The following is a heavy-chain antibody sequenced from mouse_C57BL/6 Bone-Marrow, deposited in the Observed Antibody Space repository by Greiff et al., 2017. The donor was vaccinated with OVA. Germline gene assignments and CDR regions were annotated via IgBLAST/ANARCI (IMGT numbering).Heavy chain of an antibody. V-gene: IGHV1-15*01. CDR2: IDPETGGT. D-gene: IGHD2-5*01. J-gene: IGHJ4*01. CDR1: GYTFTDYE. Sequence: QVQLQQSGAELVRPGASVTLSCKASGYTFTDYEMHWVKLTPVPGLEWIGAIDPETGGTAYYQKFKGKAILTADKSSSTAYMELRSLTSEDSAGDYCTRGYSNYYAMDYWGQGTSVTVSS. CDR3: TRGYSNYYAMDY.